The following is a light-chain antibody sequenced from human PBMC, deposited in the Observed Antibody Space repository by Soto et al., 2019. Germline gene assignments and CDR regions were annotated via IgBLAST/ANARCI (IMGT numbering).Light chain of an antibody. CDR1: NSNVGSKT. CDR2: SNN. Sequence: QAVVTQPPSASGTPGQRVTISCSGSNSNVGSKTVNWYQQVPGTAPKLLIYSNNQRPSGVPARFSGSKSGTSASLAISGLQSEDESDYFCAAWDDSLNGWVFGGGTKLTVL. J-gene: IGLJ3*02. CDR3: AAWDDSLNGWV. V-gene: IGLV1-44*01.